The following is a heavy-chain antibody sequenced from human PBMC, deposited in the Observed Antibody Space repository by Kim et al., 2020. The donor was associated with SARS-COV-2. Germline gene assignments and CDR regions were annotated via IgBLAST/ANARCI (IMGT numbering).Heavy chain of an antibody. Sequence: SETLSLTCTVSGGSISSYYWSWIRQPPGMGLEWIGYIYYSGSTNYNPSLKSRVTISVDTSKNQSSLKLSSVTAADTAVYYCARRGSYPLPDQVDEGPNWYFDRWGRGALVTVSS. J-gene: IGHJ2*01. V-gene: IGHV4-59*01. CDR1: GGSISSYY. CDR2: IYYSGST. D-gene: IGHD1-26*01. CDR3: ARRGSYPLPDQVDEGPNWYFDR.